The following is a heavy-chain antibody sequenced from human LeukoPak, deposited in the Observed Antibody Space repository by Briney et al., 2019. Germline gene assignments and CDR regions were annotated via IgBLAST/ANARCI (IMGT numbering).Heavy chain of an antibody. CDR1: GFTFSTYA. Sequence: PGGSLRLSCAASGFTFSTYAMSWVRQAPGKGLEWVSAISGSGDSTFYADSVKGRFTISRDNSKNTLYLQMNSQRAEDTALYYCAKETYNDFWSGYYADYWGQGTLVTVSS. CDR2: ISGSGDST. CDR3: AKETYNDFWSGYYADY. D-gene: IGHD3-3*01. V-gene: IGHV3-23*01. J-gene: IGHJ4*02.